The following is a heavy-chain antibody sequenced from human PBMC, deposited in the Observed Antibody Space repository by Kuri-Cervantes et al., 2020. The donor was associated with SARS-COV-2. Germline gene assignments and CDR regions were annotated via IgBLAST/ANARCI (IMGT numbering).Heavy chain of an antibody. CDR1: DGSFSGYS. V-gene: IGHV4-34*01. CDR2: INDSGST. Sequence: SETLSLTCAVYDGSFSGYSWTWIRQPPGKGLEWIGEINDSGSTNYNPSLKSRVTISVDTSKKQFSLELTSVTAADTALYYCARVEYYDFWSGYHIVPSWAFDIWGQGTMVTVSS. CDR3: ARVEYYDFWSGYHIVPSWAFDI. D-gene: IGHD3-3*01. J-gene: IGHJ3*02.